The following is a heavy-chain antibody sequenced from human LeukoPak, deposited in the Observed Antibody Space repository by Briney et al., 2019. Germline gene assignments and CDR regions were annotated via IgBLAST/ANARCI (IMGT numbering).Heavy chain of an antibody. D-gene: IGHD1/OR15-1a*01. CDR3: ARWNNDWEFDY. CDR2: IKEDGSEE. J-gene: IGHJ4*02. V-gene: IGHV3-7*05. CDR1: GFTFSSSW. Sequence: GGSLRLSCAASGFTFSSSWMTWVRQAPGKGLEWVAHIKEDGSEEFYVDSVEGRFTISRDNAKNSLSLQMNSLRAEDTAVYYCARWNNDWEFDYWGQGTQVSVSP.